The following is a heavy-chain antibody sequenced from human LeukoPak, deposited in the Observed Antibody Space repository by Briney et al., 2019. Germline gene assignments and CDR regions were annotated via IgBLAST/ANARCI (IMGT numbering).Heavy chain of an antibody. J-gene: IGHJ3*02. CDR1: GYTFTSYY. Sequence: ASVKVSCKASGYTFTSYYMHWVRQAPGQGLEWMGIINPSGGSTSYAQKFQGRVTMTRDMSTSTVYMELTSLRPEDTAVYYCARDLRITIFGVVIPWAFDIWGQGTMVTVSS. CDR3: ARDLRITIFGVVIPWAFDI. D-gene: IGHD3-3*01. V-gene: IGHV1-46*01. CDR2: INPSGGST.